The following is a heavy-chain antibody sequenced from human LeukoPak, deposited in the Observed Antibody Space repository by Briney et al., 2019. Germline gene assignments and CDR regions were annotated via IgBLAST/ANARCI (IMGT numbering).Heavy chain of an antibody. CDR3: ARVRYYGSGSIPRSFDY. D-gene: IGHD3-10*01. CDR2: INHSGST. CDR1: GGSFSGYY. J-gene: IGHJ4*02. Sequence: PSETLSLTCAVYGGSFSGYYWSWIRQPPGKGLEWIGEINHSGSTNYNPSLKSRVTISVDTSKNQFSLKLSSATAADTAVYYCARVRYYGSGSIPRSFDYWGQGTLVTVSS. V-gene: IGHV4-34*01.